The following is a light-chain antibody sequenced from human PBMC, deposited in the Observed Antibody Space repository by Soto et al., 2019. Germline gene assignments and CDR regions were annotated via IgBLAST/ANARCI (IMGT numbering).Light chain of an antibody. Sequence: EIVMTQSPATLSVSPGERATLSCRASQSVSSNLAWYQQKPGQAPRLLIYGASTRATGIPARFSGSGSGTEFSIIISSLQSEDIAVYYCQQYNKWTRFFGPGTKVDIK. J-gene: IGKJ3*01. CDR2: GAS. V-gene: IGKV3-15*01. CDR3: QQYNKWTRF. CDR1: QSVSSN.